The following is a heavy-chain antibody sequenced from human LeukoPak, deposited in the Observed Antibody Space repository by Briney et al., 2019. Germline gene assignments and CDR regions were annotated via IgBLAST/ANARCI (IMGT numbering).Heavy chain of an antibody. CDR1: GFAFSTYA. Sequence: PERSLRLSCEVSGFAFSTYAFHWVRQAPGEGLEWVSAISGSGGSTYYADSVKGRFTISRDNAKNSLYLQMNSLRAEDTAVYYCARARDGYPIGYFDYWGQGTLVTVSS. V-gene: IGHV3-21*01. J-gene: IGHJ4*02. CDR2: ISGSGGST. D-gene: IGHD5-24*01. CDR3: ARARDGYPIGYFDY.